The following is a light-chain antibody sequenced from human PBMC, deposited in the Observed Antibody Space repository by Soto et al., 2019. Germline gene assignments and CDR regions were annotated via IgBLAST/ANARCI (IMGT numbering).Light chain of an antibody. V-gene: IGKV3-15*01. CDR2: GAS. CDR3: QQYNNWPPLT. CDR1: QSVNSN. Sequence: EIVMTQSPATLSVSPGERATLSCRASQSVNSNLAWYQQKPGQAPRLLMYGASTRATGIPARFSGSGSGTEVTLTISSLQSEDFAVYYCQQYNNWPPLTFGGGTKVEIK. J-gene: IGKJ4*01.